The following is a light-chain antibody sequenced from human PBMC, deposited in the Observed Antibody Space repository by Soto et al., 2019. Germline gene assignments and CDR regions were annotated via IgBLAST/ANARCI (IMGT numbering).Light chain of an antibody. J-gene: IGLJ3*02. CDR2: GDN. Sequence: QAVVTQPPSASGTPGQRVTISCSGSSSNIARNTVNWYQHLPGTSPRLVIYGDNQRPSGVPDRLSGSRSGTSASLAISGLQSEDEADYFCAAWDDSLNGWVFGGGTKLTVL. CDR1: SSNIARNT. CDR3: AAWDDSLNGWV. V-gene: IGLV1-44*01.